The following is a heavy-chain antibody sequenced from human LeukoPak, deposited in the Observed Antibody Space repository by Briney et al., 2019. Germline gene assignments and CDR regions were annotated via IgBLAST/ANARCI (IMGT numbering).Heavy chain of an antibody. V-gene: IGHV1-8*01. Sequence: ASVKVSCKASGYTFTSYDINWVRQATGQGLEWMGWMNPNSGNTGYAQKFQGRVTMTRNTSISTAYMELSSLRSEDTAVYYCARAHWNDGNWFDPWGQGTLVTVSS. CDR1: GYTFTSYD. CDR2: MNPNSGNT. J-gene: IGHJ5*02. CDR3: ARAHWNDGNWFDP. D-gene: IGHD1-1*01.